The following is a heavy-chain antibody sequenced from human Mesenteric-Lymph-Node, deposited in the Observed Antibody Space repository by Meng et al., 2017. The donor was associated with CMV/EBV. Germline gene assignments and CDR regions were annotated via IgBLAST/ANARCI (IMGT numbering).Heavy chain of an antibody. Sequence: YMFSNYAMHWVRQAPGQGLEWMGWINTNTGNPTYAQGFTGRFVFSLDTSVSTAYLQISSLKAEDTAVYYCARDGLGYCTSTNCPALDYWGQGTLVTVS. V-gene: IGHV7-4-1*02. CDR1: YMFSNYA. CDR3: ARDGLGYCTSTNCPALDY. CDR2: INTNTGNP. J-gene: IGHJ4*02. D-gene: IGHD2-2*01.